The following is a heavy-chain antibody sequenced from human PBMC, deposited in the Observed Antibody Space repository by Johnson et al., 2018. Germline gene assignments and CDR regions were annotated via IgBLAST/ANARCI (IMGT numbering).Heavy chain of an antibody. J-gene: IGHJ6*02. CDR2: ISYDGSNK. Sequence: VQLLETGGGVVQPGRSLRLSCAASGFTFSSYGMHWVRQAPGKGLEWVAVISYDGSNKYYADSVKGRFTISRDNAKNSLYLQMNSLRVEDTAVYYCARVPQQTHMAPLFYYGMDGWGQGTTVTVSS. CDR3: ARVPQQTHMAPLFYYGMDG. V-gene: IGHV3-30*03. D-gene: IGHD6-13*01. CDR1: GFTFSSYG.